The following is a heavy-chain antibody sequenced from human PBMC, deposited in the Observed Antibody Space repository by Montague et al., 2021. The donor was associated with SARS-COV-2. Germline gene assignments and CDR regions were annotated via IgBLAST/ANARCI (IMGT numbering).Heavy chain of an antibody. CDR1: GFSLTTRGLC. J-gene: IGHJ2*01. Sequence: PALVKPTQTLTLTCTLSGFSLTTRGLCVNWIRQPPGKALEWLAPTEWDDDEYYSMSLKTRLTISKDTSKNQVVLTMTNMDPVDTATYYCARIKNCSASGTSADWYFDLWGRGTLVTVSS. D-gene: IGHD3-10*01. V-gene: IGHV2-70*01. CDR3: ARIKNCSASGTSADWYFDL. CDR2: TEWDDDE.